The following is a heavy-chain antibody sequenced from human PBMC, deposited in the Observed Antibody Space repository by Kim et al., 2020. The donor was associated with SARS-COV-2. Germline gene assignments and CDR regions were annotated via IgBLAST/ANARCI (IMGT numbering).Heavy chain of an antibody. J-gene: IGHJ4*02. D-gene: IGHD6-19*01. V-gene: IGHV4-38-2*02. CDR1: GYSISSGYY. CDR2: IYHSGST. Sequence: SETRSLTCTVSGYSISSGYYWGWIRQHPGKGLEWIGSIYHSGSTYYNPSLKSRVTISVDTSKKQFSLKLSSATAADTAVYYCARVRYSSGWYGFDYWGQGTLVTVSS. CDR3: ARVRYSSGWYGFDY.